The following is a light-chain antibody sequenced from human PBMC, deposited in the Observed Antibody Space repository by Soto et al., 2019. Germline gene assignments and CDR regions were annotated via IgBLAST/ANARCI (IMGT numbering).Light chain of an antibody. Sequence: DIQRTQAPSSLSASVGDRVTITCRARQDISTSLAWYQQKPGKVPKLLISAAYTLQSGVPPRFSGSGSGTDFNLTIISLQPGDVATYYCRKYANAPLTFGGGTKVEIK. J-gene: IGKJ4*01. CDR3: RKYANAPLT. V-gene: IGKV1-27*01. CDR1: QDISTS. CDR2: AAY.